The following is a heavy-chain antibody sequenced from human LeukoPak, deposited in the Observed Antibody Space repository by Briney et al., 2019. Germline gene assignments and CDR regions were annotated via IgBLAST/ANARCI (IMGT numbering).Heavy chain of an antibody. CDR2: ISYSGIT. D-gene: IGHD3-3*01. CDR3: AREGFGSGYFYGMDV. J-gene: IGHJ6*02. Sequence: SETLSLTCTVSGGSISSYSWNWIRQSPGKGLEWIGFISYSGITKYNPSLKSRVSISIDTSKNQFSLKLSSVSAADTAVYYCAREGFGSGYFYGMDVWGQGTTVTVSS. V-gene: IGHV4-59*01. CDR1: GGSISSYS.